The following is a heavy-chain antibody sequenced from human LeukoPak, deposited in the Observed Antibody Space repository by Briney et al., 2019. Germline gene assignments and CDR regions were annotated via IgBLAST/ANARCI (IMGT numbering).Heavy chain of an antibody. J-gene: IGHJ5*02. Sequence: GGSLRLSCAASGFTFSSYEMNWVRQAPGKGLEWVSYISSSGSTLYYADSVKGRFTISRDNAKNSLYLQMNSLRAEDTAVYYCAKKYSTGLDPWGQGTLVAVSS. V-gene: IGHV3-48*03. CDR2: ISSSGSTL. CDR1: GFTFSSYE. D-gene: IGHD1-26*01. CDR3: AKKYSTGLDP.